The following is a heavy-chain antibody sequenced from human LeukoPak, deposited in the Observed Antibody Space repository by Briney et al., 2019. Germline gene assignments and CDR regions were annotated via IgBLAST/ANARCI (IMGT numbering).Heavy chain of an antibody. CDR3: ARAPPKVDYDRAFDP. D-gene: IGHD3-22*01. CDR1: GGSINNANYY. J-gene: IGHJ5*02. V-gene: IGHV4-39*06. Sequence: PSETLSLTCTVSGGSINNANYYWGWIRQSPGKGLEWIGSIYYSGSTFYNPSLKSRVTISVDTSKNQFTLKLSSVTAADTAVYYCARAPPKVDYDRAFDPWGQGTLVTVSS. CDR2: IYYSGST.